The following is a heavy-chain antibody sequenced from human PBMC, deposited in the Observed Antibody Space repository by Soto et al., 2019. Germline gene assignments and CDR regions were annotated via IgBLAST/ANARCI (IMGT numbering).Heavy chain of an antibody. V-gene: IGHV3-30*18. J-gene: IGHJ6*02. CDR3: AKEQWIAAHFTLYGMDV. CDR1: GFTFSSYG. CDR2: ISYDGSNK. D-gene: IGHD6-6*01. Sequence: PGGSLRLSCAASGFTFSSYGMHWVRQAPGKGLEWVAVISYDGSNKYYADSVKGRFTISRDNSKNTLYLQMNSLRAEDTAVYYCAKEQWIAAHFTLYGMDVWGQGTTVTVSS.